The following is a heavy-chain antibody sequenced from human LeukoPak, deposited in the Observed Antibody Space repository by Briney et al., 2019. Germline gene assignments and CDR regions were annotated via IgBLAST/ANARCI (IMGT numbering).Heavy chain of an antibody. CDR3: ARGQVDTAKIGDY. Sequence: SETLSLTCAVYGGSFSGYYCHWIRQPPGKGLEWIGEIDHSGSTSYNPSLKSRVTMSVDTSKNQFSLKLTSLTAADTAVYYCARGQVDTAKIGDYWGQGIQITVSS. V-gene: IGHV4-34*01. CDR1: GGSFSGYY. CDR2: IDHSGST. J-gene: IGHJ4*02. D-gene: IGHD5-18*01.